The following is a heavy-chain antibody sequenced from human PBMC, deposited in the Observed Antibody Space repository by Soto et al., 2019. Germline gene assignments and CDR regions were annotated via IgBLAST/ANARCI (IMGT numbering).Heavy chain of an antibody. Sequence: QVQLVESGGGVVQPGRSLRLSCAASGFTFSTYAMHWVRQAPGKGLEWVAVISYDGSNNYYADSVKGRFTISRDKSKNTLYLQMNSLRAEDTAVYYCCVGGGDGCSYRYWGQGTLVTVSS. D-gene: IGHD3-16*01. V-gene: IGHV3-30-3*01. CDR2: ISYDGSNN. J-gene: IGHJ4*02. CDR1: GFTFSTYA. CDR3: CVGGGDGCSYRY.